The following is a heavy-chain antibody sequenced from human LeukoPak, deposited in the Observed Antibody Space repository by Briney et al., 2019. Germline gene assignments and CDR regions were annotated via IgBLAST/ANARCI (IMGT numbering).Heavy chain of an antibody. CDR3: AREVVTASVRWFDP. CDR1: GFTVSSNY. D-gene: IGHD2-21*02. J-gene: IGHJ5*02. CDR2: IYSGGST. Sequence: GGSLRLSCAASGFTVSSNYMSWVRQAPGKGLEWVSVIYSGGSTYYADSVKGRFTISRDNSKNTLYLQMNSLRAEDTAVYYCAREVVTASVRWFDPWGQGTLVTVSS. V-gene: IGHV3-53*01.